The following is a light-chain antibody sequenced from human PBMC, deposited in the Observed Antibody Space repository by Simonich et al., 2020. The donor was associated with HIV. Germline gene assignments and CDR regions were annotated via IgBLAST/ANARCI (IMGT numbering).Light chain of an antibody. V-gene: IGKV2-30*01. CDR3: MQGTHWPPFT. J-gene: IGKJ3*01. CDR2: KVS. CDR1: QSLVYSDGNTY. Sequence: DFVMTQSPLSLPVTLGQPASISCRSSQSLVYSDGNTYLNWFQQRPGQSPRRLIYKVSNRDSGVPDRFSGSGSGTDFTLKISRVEAEDVGVYYCMQGTHWPPFTFGPGTKVEIK.